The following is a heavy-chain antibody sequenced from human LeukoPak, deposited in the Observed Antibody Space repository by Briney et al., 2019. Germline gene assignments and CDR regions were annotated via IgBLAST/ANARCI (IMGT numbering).Heavy chain of an antibody. D-gene: IGHD6-19*01. J-gene: IGHJ4*02. CDR1: GFTFSTYS. CDR2: ISSSSVTI. V-gene: IGHV3-48*01. CDR3: ARGGLSSAASFDY. Sequence: PGGSVRLSCAASGFTFSTYSMNWVRQAPGKGLEWVSYISSSSVTIYYADSVKGRFTISRDNAKNSLYLQMNSLRAEDTAVYYCARGGLSSAASFDYWGQGTLVTVSS.